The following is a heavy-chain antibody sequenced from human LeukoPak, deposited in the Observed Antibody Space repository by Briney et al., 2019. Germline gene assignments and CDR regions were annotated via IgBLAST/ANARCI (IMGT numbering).Heavy chain of an antibody. D-gene: IGHD6-13*01. V-gene: IGHV4-39*07. CDR2: IYYSGST. Sequence: SETLSLTCTVSGGSISSSSYYWGWIRPPPGKGLEWIGSIYYSGSTYYNPSLKSRVTISVDTSKNQFSLKLSSVTAADPAVYYCDSSSWYEDAFDIWGQGTMVTVSS. CDR3: DSSSWYEDAFDI. CDR1: GGSISSSSYY. J-gene: IGHJ3*02.